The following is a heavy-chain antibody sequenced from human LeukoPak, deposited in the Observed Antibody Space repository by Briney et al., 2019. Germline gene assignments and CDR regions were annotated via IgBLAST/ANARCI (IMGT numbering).Heavy chain of an antibody. J-gene: IGHJ5*02. D-gene: IGHD4-17*01. CDR2: IYYSGST. V-gene: IGHV4-39*07. Sequence: SETLSLTCTVSGGSISSSSYYWGWIRQPPGKGLEWIGSIYYSGSTYYNPSLKSRVTISVDTSKNQFSLKLSSVTAADTAVYYCARDRADYGDYEFPNWFDPWGQGTLVTVSS. CDR1: GGSISSSSYY. CDR3: ARDRADYGDYEFPNWFDP.